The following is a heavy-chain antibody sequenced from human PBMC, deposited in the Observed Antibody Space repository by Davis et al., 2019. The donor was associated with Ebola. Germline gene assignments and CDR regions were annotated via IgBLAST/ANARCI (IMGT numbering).Heavy chain of an antibody. J-gene: IGHJ4*02. CDR1: GLIFNNYW. CDR2: IKEDGGEK. CDR3: ARTPFGEWLFGDYYFDY. D-gene: IGHD3-3*02. V-gene: IGHV3-7*03. Sequence: GESLKISCAASGLIFNNYWMSWIRQAPGKGPEWVAIIKEDGGEKYYVDSVKGRFTISRDNAKNSLFLEMNSLRAEDTAVYYCARTPFGEWLFGDYYFDYWGQGTLVTVSS.